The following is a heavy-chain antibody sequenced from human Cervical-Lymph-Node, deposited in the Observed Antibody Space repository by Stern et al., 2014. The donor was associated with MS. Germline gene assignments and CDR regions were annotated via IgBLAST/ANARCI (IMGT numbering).Heavy chain of an antibody. CDR2: ISSSGSTI. V-gene: IGHV3-11*01. CDR3: ARDAYNWNDVHYYGMDV. D-gene: IGHD1-20*01. Sequence: VQLVESGGGLVKPGGSLRLSCAASGFTFSDYYMSWIRQAPGKGLAWVSYISSSGSTIYYADSVKGRFTISRDNAKNSLYLQMNSLRAEDTAVYYCARDAYNWNDVHYYGMDVWGQGTTVTVSS. J-gene: IGHJ6*02. CDR1: GFTFSDYY.